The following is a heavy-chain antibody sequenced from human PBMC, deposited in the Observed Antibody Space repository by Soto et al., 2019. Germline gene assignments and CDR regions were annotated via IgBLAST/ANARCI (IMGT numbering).Heavy chain of an antibody. Sequence: SETLSLTCTVSGGSISSSSYYWGWIRQPPGKGLEWIGSIYYSGSTYYNPSLKSRVTISVDTSKNQFSLKLSSVTAADTAVYYCASLKVVVVAARLSGFDYWGQGTLVTVSS. D-gene: IGHD2-15*01. V-gene: IGHV4-39*01. CDR3: ASLKVVVVAARLSGFDY. CDR1: GGSISSSSYY. CDR2: IYYSGST. J-gene: IGHJ4*02.